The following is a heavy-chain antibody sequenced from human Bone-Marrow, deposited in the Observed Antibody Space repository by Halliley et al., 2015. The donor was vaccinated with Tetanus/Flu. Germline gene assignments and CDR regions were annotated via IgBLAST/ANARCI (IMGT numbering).Heavy chain of an antibody. D-gene: IGHD1-26*01. Sequence: VLAYLGSCTRTHSTDSVKGRFTISRDNSKNTLYRQMNSLRAEDPAVYYCAKKVYSGGYHFDYWGQGTLVPVSS. J-gene: IGHJ4*02. CDR3: AKKVYSGGYHFDY. CDR2: YLGSCTRT. V-gene: IGHV3-23*01.